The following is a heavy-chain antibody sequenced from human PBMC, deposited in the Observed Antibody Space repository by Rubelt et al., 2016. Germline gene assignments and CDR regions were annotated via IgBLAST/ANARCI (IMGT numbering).Heavy chain of an antibody. D-gene: IGHD5-24*01. CDR1: GYAFKSYG. CDR3: ARTNYRKSTHFGN. V-gene: IGHV1-18*01. CDR2: ISPYSGDT. Sequence: VHLVQSGPELKKPGASMKISCKPSGYAFKSYGITWVRQAPGQGLEWMGWISPYSGDTNYAQKFQGRVTLTTDSPTTTAYMELTSLRSDDTAVYYCARTNYRKSTHFGNWGPGTLVTVSS. J-gene: IGHJ4*02.